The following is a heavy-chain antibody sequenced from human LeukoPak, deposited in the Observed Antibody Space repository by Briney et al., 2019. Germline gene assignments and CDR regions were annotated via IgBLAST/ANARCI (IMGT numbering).Heavy chain of an antibody. D-gene: IGHD1-1*01. J-gene: IGHJ3*02. CDR2: IFYSGST. CDR3: ARPTGKGFEI. Sequence: SETLSLTCTVSGGSISSGGYYWSCIRQHPGKGLEWIGYIFYSGSTYYNPSLKSRVIISVDTSKNQFSLKLSSVTAADTAVYYLARPTGKGFEIWGQGTKVTVSS. CDR1: GGSISSGGYY. V-gene: IGHV4-31*03.